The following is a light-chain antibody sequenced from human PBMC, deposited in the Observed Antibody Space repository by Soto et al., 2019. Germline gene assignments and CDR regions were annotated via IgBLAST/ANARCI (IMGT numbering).Light chain of an antibody. V-gene: IGKV3-20*01. CDR1: QSVRSK. J-gene: IGKJ1*01. Sequence: EVVMTQSPDTLSVSPGETVTLSCRASQSVRSKLAWYQQKPGQAPRLFIYGASSRATGIPDRFSGSGSGTDFTLTISRLEPEDFAVYYCQKYGNFWTFGQGTKVDIK. CDR2: GAS. CDR3: QKYGNFWT.